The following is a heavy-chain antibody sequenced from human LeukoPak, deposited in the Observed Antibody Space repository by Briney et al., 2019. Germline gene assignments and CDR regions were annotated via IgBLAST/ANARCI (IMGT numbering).Heavy chain of an antibody. CDR2: ISYDGSNK. D-gene: IGHD2-2*01. Sequence: PGGSLRLSCAASGFTFSSYAMHWVRQAPGKGPEWVAVISYDGSNKYYADSVKGRFTISRDNSKNTLYLQMNSLRAEDTAVYYCARDLVVVVPAALSYYYYYGMDVWGQGTTVTVSS. CDR3: ARDLVVVVPAALSYYYYYGMDV. CDR1: GFTFSSYA. J-gene: IGHJ6*02. V-gene: IGHV3-30-3*01.